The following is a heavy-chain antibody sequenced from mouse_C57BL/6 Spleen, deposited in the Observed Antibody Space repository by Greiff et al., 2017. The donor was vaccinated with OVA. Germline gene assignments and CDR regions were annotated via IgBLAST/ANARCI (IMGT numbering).Heavy chain of an antibody. Sequence: EVQLQQSGAELVRPGASVKLSCTASGFNIKDDYMNWVKQRPEQGLEWIGWIDPENGDTEYASKFPGKATITADTSSNTSYLQFSSLTSDDTSVYYCTHDCYSYFDYWGQGTTLTVSS. D-gene: IGHD2-3*01. CDR2: IDPENGDT. CDR1: GFNIKDDY. V-gene: IGHV14-4*01. CDR3: THDCYSYFDY. J-gene: IGHJ2*01.